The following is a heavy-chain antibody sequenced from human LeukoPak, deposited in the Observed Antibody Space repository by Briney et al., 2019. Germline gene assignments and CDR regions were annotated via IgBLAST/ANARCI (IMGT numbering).Heavy chain of an antibody. D-gene: IGHD2-15*01. V-gene: IGHV4-34*01. CDR1: GGSFSGYY. J-gene: IGHJ5*02. Sequence: NPSETLSLTCAVYGGSFSGYYWSWLRQPPGKGLEWIGEINHSGSTNYNPSLKSRVTISVDTSKNQFSLKLSSVTAADTAVYYCARGGRYCSGGSCYRSRYNWFDPWGQGTLVTVSS. CDR3: ARGGRYCSGGSCYRSRYNWFDP. CDR2: INHSGST.